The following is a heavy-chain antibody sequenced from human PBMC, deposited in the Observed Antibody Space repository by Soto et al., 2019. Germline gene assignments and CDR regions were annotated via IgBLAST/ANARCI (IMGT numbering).Heavy chain of an antibody. CDR1: GFTFSSYG. J-gene: IGHJ4*02. D-gene: IGHD2-2*01. Sequence: PGGSLRLSCAASGFTFSSYGMHWVRQAPGKGLEWVAVIWYDGSNKYYADSVKGRFTISRDNSKNTLYLQMNSLRAEDTAVYYCATLGYCSSTSCSKQDFDYWGQGTLVTVSS. CDR3: ATLGYCSSTSCSKQDFDY. V-gene: IGHV3-33*01. CDR2: IWYDGSNK.